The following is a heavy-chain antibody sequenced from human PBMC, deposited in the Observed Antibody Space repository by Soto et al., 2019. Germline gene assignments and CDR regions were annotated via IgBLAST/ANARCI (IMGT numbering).Heavy chain of an antibody. CDR3: TTDSYITSIIVRFDY. V-gene: IGHV3-15*07. CDR1: GFTFSNAW. D-gene: IGHD3-22*01. Sequence: GGSLRLSCAASGFTFSNAWIYWVRQAPGKGLEWVGRVKSKNDGGTTDFAAPVKGRFAISRDDSKNMVYLEMNSLQTEDTAIYNCTTDSYITSIIVRFDYWGHGTLVTVSS. CDR2: VKSKNDGGTT. J-gene: IGHJ4*01.